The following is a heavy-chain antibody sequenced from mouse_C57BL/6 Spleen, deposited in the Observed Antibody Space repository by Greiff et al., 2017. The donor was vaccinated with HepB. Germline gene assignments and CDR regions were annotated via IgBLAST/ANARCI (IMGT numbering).Heavy chain of an antibody. D-gene: IGHD1-1*01. V-gene: IGHV1-55*01. CDR1: GYTFTSYW. Sequence: VQLQQPGAELVKPGASVKMSCKASGYTFTSYWITWVKQRPGQGLEWIGDIYPGSGSTNYNEKFKSKATLTVDTSSSTAYMQLSSLTSEDSAVYYCARSPYYGSSPYWYFDVWGTGTTVTVSS. J-gene: IGHJ1*03. CDR3: ARSPYYGSSPYWYFDV. CDR2: IYPGSGST.